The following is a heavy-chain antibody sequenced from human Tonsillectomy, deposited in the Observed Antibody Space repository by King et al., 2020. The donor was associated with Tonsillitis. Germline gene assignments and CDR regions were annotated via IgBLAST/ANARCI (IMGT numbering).Heavy chain of an antibody. J-gene: IGHJ3*02. D-gene: IGHD1-26*01. Sequence: VQLVESGGGLVQPGGSLRLSCAASGFTFSSYAMNWVRQAPGKGLEWVSVIYSGGYSTYYADSVKGRFTISRDNSKNRLYLQMNSLRGEDTAVYYCAKVLSGSYYEVDAFDIWGQGTMVTVSS. CDR1: GFTFSSYA. CDR2: IYSGGYST. CDR3: AKVLSGSYYEVDAFDI. V-gene: IGHV3-23*03.